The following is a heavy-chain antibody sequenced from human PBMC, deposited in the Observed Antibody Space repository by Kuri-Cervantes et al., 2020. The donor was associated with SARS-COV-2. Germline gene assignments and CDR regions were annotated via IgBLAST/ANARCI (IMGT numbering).Heavy chain of an antibody. Sequence: SETLSLTCTVSGGSISSSSYYWGWIRQPPGKGLEWIGSIYYSGSTYYNPSLKSRVTISVDTSKNQFSLKPSSVTAADTAVYYCARQGGYSSLSLDYWGQGTLVTVSS. D-gene: IGHD6-6*01. CDR3: ARQGGYSSLSLDY. V-gene: IGHV4-39*01. CDR1: GGSISSSSYY. CDR2: IYYSGST. J-gene: IGHJ4*02.